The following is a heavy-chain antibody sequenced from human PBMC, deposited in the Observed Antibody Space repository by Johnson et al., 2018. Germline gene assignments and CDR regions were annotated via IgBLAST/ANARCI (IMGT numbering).Heavy chain of an antibody. J-gene: IGHJ6*02. CDR2: IYYSGST. CDR1: GGSISSYY. D-gene: IGHD6-6*01. CDR3: ARDRQGAARAYYYGMDV. V-gene: IGHV4-59*01. Sequence: QVQLQESGPGLVKPSETLSLTCTVSGGSISSYYWSWIRQPPGKGLEWIGYIYYSGSTNYNPSLNSRVTISVDTSKNQFSLKLSSVTAADPAVYYCARDRQGAARAYYYGMDVWGQGTTVTVSS.